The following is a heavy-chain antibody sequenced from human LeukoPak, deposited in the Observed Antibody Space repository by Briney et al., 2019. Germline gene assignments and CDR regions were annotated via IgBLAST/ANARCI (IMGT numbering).Heavy chain of an antibody. CDR1: GFTFSRYW. D-gene: IGHD3-3*01. CDR2: IKEDGSEK. CDR3: ARERNFYYFDY. V-gene: IGHV3-7*01. J-gene: IGHJ4*02. Sequence: TGGSLRLSCAASGFTFSRYWMTWVRQSPGKGLECVATIKEDGSEKYYVDSVKGRFTISRDNAKNSLYLQMNSLRAEDTAVYYCARERNFYYFDYWGQGALVTVSS.